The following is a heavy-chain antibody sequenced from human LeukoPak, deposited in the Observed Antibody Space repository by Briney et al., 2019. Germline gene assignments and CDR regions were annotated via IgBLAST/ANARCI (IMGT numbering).Heavy chain of an antibody. Sequence: SETLSLTCTVSDGSISNKYWSWIRQPPGKGLEWIGYIYYSGNTNYNPSLKSRVTILVDTSKNQVSLKLSSVTAADTAVYFCARDWGVGGRPGYMDVWGKGTTVTVSS. J-gene: IGHJ6*03. D-gene: IGHD6-6*01. V-gene: IGHV4-59*01. CDR2: IYYSGNT. CDR1: DGSISNKY. CDR3: ARDWGVGGRPGYMDV.